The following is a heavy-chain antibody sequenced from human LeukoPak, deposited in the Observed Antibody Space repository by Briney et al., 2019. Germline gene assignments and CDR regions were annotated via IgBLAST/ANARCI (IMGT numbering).Heavy chain of an antibody. CDR2: IWYDGSDK. D-gene: IGHD3-10*01. V-gene: IGHV3-33*06. CDR1: GFTFSSYG. Sequence: PGRSLRLSCAASGFTFSSYGMHWVRQAPGKGLEWVAVIWYDGSDKYYADSVKGRFTISRDNSNNTLHLQMNSLRAEDTAVYYCAKGGIRGVIIAHLDYWGQGTLVTVSS. CDR3: AKGGIRGVIIAHLDY. J-gene: IGHJ4*02.